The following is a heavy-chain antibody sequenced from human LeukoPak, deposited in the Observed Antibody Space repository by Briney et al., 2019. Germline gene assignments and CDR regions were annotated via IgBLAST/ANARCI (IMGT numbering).Heavy chain of an antibody. D-gene: IGHD2-2*01. Sequence: PSETLSLTCTVSGGSISSYYWSWIRQPAGKGLEWIGRIYTSGSTNYNPSLKSRVTMSVDTSKNQFSLKLSSVTAADTAVYYCAGVVVVPAARSPNWFDPRGQGTLVTVSS. V-gene: IGHV4-4*07. J-gene: IGHJ5*02. CDR1: GGSISSYY. CDR2: IYTSGST. CDR3: AGVVVVPAARSPNWFDP.